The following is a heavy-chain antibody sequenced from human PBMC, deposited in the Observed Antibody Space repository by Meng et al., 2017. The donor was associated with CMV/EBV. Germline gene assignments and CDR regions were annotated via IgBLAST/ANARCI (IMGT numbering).Heavy chain of an antibody. D-gene: IGHD6-6*01. CDR2: ISAYNGNT. V-gene: IGHV1-18*01. Sequence: ASVKVSCKASGYTFTSYGISWERQAPGQGLEWMGWISAYNGNTNYAQKLQGRVTMTTDTSTSTAYMELRSLRSDDTAVYYCARDPEQLGGGYGMDVWGQGTTVTVSS. CDR1: GYTFTSYG. CDR3: ARDPEQLGGGYGMDV. J-gene: IGHJ6*02.